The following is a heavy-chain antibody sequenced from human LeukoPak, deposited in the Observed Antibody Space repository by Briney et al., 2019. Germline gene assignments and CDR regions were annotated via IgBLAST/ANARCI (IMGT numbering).Heavy chain of an antibody. CDR2: MNPNSGNT. Sequence: ASAKVSCKASGYTFTSYDINWVRQATGQGLEWMGWMNPNSGNTGYAQKFQGRVTMTRNTSISTAYMELSSLRSEDTAVYYCAIRYSSGWYTSYYYYYGMDVWGQGTTVTVSS. J-gene: IGHJ6*02. D-gene: IGHD6-19*01. CDR1: GYTFTSYD. V-gene: IGHV1-8*01. CDR3: AIRYSSGWYTSYYYYYGMDV.